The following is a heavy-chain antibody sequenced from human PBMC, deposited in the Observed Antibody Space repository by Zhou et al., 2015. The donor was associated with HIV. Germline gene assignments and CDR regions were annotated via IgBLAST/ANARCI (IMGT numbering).Heavy chain of an antibody. J-gene: IGHJ6*02. V-gene: IGHV1-8*01. CDR3: VTEGGGA. Sequence: QVQLVQSGAEVKKPGASVKVSCRASGYTFTTYEVNWVRQATGQGLEWMGWMNPHNGNTGFAQKFQGRVTMTRDTSTNVAYLELSSLSPEDTAVYYCVTEGGGAWGQGTTVTVSS. CDR1: GYTFTTYE. D-gene: IGHD4-17*01. CDR2: MNPHNGNT.